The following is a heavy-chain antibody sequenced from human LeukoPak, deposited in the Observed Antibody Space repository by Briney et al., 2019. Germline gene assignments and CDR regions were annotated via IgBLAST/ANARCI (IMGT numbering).Heavy chain of an antibody. CDR1: GGSISSGGYY. V-gene: IGHV4-31*03. CDR2: IYYSGNT. D-gene: IGHD5-24*01. J-gene: IGHJ4*02. CDR3: AREDPKMATIKG. Sequence: PSETLSLTCTVSGGSISSGGYYWSWIRQHPGRGLEWIGYIYYSGNTYYNPSLKSRVTISVDTSKNQFSLKLSSVTAADTAVYYCAREDPKMATIKGWGQGTLVTVSS.